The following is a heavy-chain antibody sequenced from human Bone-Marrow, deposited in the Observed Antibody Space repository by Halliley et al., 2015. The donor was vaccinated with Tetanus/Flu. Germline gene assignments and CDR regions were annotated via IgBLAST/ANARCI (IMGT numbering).Heavy chain of an antibody. D-gene: IGHD5-12*01. J-gene: IGHJ6*02. CDR3: ARDGYSGDDMDV. V-gene: IGHV4-59*01. Sequence: EWIGYIYHNGDTRYNPSLKSRVTMSVDTSKTQFSLKLTSVTAADTAAYYCARDGYSGDDMDVWGQGTTVTVSS. CDR2: IYHNGDT.